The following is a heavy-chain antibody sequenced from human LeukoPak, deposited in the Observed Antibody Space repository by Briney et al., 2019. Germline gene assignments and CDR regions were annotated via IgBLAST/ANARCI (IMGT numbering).Heavy chain of an antibody. D-gene: IGHD3-22*01. V-gene: IGHV3-20*04. J-gene: IGHJ5*02. CDR2: INWNGAWT. Sequence: PGGSLRLSCAASGFKFDDYGMSLVRQAPGKGLEWVCDINWNGAWTGYADSVKGRFTISRDNAKNSLYLQMNSLRAEDTALYYCAGYYYDSSRGFDLWGQGTLVTVSA. CDR1: GFKFDDYG. CDR3: AGYYYDSSRGFDL.